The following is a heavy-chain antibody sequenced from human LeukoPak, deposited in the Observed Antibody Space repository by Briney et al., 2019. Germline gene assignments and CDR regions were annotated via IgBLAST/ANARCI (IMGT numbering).Heavy chain of an antibody. CDR2: ISSSSTYI. J-gene: IGHJ4*02. CDR3: ARDSRYDDSVSSFDY. D-gene: IGHD4-17*01. CDR1: GFTFRLYT. V-gene: IGHV3-21*01. Sequence: AGSLRLSCAASGFTFRLYTFNWGREAPGKGLEWVSAISSSSTYIYYADSVRGRFTISRDNAKNSLYLQINSLRAEDTALYYCARDSRYDDSVSSFDYWGQGTLVTVSS.